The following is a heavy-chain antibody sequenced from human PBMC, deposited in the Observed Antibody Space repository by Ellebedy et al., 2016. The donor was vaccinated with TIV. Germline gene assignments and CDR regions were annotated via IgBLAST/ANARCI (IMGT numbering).Heavy chain of an antibody. CDR3: VKGGAWDLDY. CDR2: IKPDGSQA. CDR1: GFTFSPYW. V-gene: IGHV3-7*03. Sequence: PGGSLRLFCAASGFTFSPYWMGWVRQAPGKGLEWVANIKPDGSQAYYGDSVKGRFTISRDNAKNSLYLQMNSLRAEDTAVYYCVKGGAWDLDYWGQGTLVTVSS. J-gene: IGHJ4*02. D-gene: IGHD1-26*01.